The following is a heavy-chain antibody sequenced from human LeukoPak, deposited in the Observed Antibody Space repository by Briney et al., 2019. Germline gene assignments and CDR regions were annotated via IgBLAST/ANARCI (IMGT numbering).Heavy chain of an antibody. CDR3: ARVNLRGSQYNWFDP. V-gene: IGHV1-69*08. CDR2: ITPIIDSA. Sequence: SVKVSCKASGGTLNSHTFSWVRQAPGQGLEWMGRITPIIDSAKYAQNFQDRVTITADKSTSTVYMELSSLRSEDTAVYFCARVNLRGSQYNWFDPWGQGTLVTVSS. J-gene: IGHJ5*02. CDR1: GGTLNSHT. D-gene: IGHD1-26*01.